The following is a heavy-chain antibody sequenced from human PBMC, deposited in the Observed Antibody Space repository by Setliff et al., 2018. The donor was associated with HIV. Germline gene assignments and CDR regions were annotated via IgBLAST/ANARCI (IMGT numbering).Heavy chain of an antibody. CDR3: TRDDPPGYCSSTIIFFPH. J-gene: IGHJ4*02. D-gene: IGHD2-2*01. CDR1: GFNFADYG. V-gene: IGHV3-49*03. CDR2: IRSKAHGGTI. Sequence: SLRLSCTGSGFNFADYGISWFSQAPGKGLEWVSFIRSKAHGGTIEYAASGKGRFPISRDDSKTIAYLQMSGLKTEDTDVYFFTRDDPPGYCSSTIIFFPHWGRGTLVTVSS.